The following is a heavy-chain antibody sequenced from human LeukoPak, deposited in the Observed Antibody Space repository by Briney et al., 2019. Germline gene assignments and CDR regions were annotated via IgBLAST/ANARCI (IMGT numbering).Heavy chain of an antibody. V-gene: IGHV1-8*03. Sequence: ASVKVSCKASGYTFTRYDINWVRQATGQGLEWMGWMSPATGNTGYAQKFQGRVTITRNTSISTAYMELSSLKSEDTAVYYCARRSRDFTSYYYYMDVWGKGTTVTVSS. CDR1: GYTFTRYD. J-gene: IGHJ6*03. CDR3: ARRSRDFTSYYYYMDV. D-gene: IGHD5-24*01. CDR2: MSPATGNT.